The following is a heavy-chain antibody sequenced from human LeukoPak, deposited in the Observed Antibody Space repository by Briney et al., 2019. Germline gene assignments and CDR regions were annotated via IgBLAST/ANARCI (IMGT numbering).Heavy chain of an antibody. V-gene: IGHV1-24*01. J-gene: IGHJ4*02. Sequence: GASVTVSCEVSGYTLTELSMHWVRQAPGKGLEWMGGFDPEDGETIYAQKFQGRVTMTEDTSTDTAYMELSSLRSEDTAVYYCATDNYGDYELDYWGQGTLVTVSS. CDR3: ATDNYGDYELDY. CDR1: GYTLTELS. D-gene: IGHD4-17*01. CDR2: FDPEDGET.